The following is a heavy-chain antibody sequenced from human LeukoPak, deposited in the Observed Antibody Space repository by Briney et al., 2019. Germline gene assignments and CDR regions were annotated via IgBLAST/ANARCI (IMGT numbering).Heavy chain of an antibody. CDR3: ARVPVADDNWFDP. CDR1: GGTFSSYA. V-gene: IGHV1-69*05. D-gene: IGHD6-19*01. CDR2: IIPIFGTA. J-gene: IGHJ5*02. Sequence: ASVKVSRKASGGTFSSYAISWVRQAPGQGLEWMGGIIPIFGTANYAQKFQGRVTITTDESTSTAYMELSSLRSEDTAVYYCARVPVADDNWFDPWGQGTLVTVSS.